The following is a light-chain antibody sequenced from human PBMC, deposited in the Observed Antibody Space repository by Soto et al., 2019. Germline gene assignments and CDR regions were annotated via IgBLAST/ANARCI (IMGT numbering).Light chain of an antibody. CDR2: DVS. Sequence: QSALTQPRSVSGSPGQSVTISCTGTSSDVGDYNYVSWYQQYPGKAPKLVIDDVSKRPSGVPDRFSGSKSGNTASLTISGLQAEDEADYYCCSFAGIYTFWVFGGGTKLTVL. J-gene: IGLJ3*02. V-gene: IGLV2-11*01. CDR1: SSDVGDYNY. CDR3: CSFAGIYTFWV.